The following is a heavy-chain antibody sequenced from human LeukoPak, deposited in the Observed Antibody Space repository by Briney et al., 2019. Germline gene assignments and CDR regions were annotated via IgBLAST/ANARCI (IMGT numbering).Heavy chain of an antibody. CDR1: GYTFTGYY. CDR3: ARENQTAVGYYFDY. J-gene: IGHJ4*02. CDR2: INPNSGGT. D-gene: IGHD1-14*01. V-gene: IGHV1-2*02. Sequence: ASVKVSCKASGYTFTGYYMHWVRQAPGQGLEWMGWINPNSGGTNYAQKFQGRVTMTRDTSISTAYMELSRLRSDDTALYYCARENQTAVGYYFDYWGQGTLVTVSS.